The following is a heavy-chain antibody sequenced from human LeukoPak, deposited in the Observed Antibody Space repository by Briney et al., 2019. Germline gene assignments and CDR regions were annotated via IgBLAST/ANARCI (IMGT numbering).Heavy chain of an antibody. CDR2: IYYSGST. D-gene: IGHD6-19*01. CDR3: ARHSGIAVAGADFDY. Sequence: PSGTLSLTCTVSGGSICSYYWSWLRQPPGKGLEWIGYIYYSGSTNYNPSLKSRVTISVDTSKNQFSLKLSSVTAADTAVYYCARHSGIAVAGADFDYWGQGTLVTVSS. V-gene: IGHV4-59*08. J-gene: IGHJ4*02. CDR1: GGSICSYY.